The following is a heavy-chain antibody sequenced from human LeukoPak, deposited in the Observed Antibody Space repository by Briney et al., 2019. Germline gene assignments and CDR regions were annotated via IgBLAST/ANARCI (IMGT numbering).Heavy chain of an antibody. CDR2: IYSGGST. V-gene: IGHV3-53*03. Sequence: PGGSLRLSCAASGFTVSSNYMSWVRQAPGKGLEWVSVIYSGGSTYYADSVKGRFTISRDNSKNTLYLQMNSLRAEDTAVYYCVRVVHGDAFDIWGQGTLVTVSS. CDR1: GFTVSSNY. J-gene: IGHJ3*02. CDR3: VRVVHGDAFDI.